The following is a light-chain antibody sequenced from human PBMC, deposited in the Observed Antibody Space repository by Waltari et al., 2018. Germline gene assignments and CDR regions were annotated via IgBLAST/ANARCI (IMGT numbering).Light chain of an antibody. J-gene: IGKJ3*01. Sequence: EIVMTQSPATLSLSPGERATLSCRASQSVSSRLAWYQQKPGQAPRLLIYDASSRATGIPDRFSGSGSGTEFTLTISSLEPEDVAVYFCQQESNWSFTFGPGTKLDIK. CDR2: DAS. CDR3: QQESNWSFT. CDR1: QSVSSR. V-gene: IGKV3D-15*01.